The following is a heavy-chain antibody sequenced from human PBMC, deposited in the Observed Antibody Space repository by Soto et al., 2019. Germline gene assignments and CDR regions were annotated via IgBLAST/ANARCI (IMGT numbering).Heavy chain of an antibody. J-gene: IGHJ6*02. CDR1: GFTFSSYS. D-gene: IGHD3-10*01. CDR2: ISSSSSTI. Sequence: GGSLRLSXAASGFTFSSYSMNWVRQAPGKGLEWVSYISSSSSTIYYADSVKGRFTISRDNAKNSLYLQMNSLRDEDTAVYYCAVIRTSYYYYGMDVWGQGTTVTVSS. V-gene: IGHV3-48*02. CDR3: AVIRTSYYYYGMDV.